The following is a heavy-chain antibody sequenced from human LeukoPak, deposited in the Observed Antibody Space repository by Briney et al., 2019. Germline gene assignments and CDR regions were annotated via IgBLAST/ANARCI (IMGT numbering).Heavy chain of an antibody. CDR1: GGSLSSGSYY. CDR3: ARRWADPLESAFDI. D-gene: IGHD3-3*01. Sequence: SETLSLTCTVSGGSLSSGSYYWDWIRQSPGKGLEWIGSIFYSGSTFYNPSLKSRVTISVDTSKNQFSLKLSSVTAADTAVYYCARRWADPLESAFDIWGQGTMVTVSS. V-gene: IGHV4-39*07. CDR2: IFYSGST. J-gene: IGHJ3*02.